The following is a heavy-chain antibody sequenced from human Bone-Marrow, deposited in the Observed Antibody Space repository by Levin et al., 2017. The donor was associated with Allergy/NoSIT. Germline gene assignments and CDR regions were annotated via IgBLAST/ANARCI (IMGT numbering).Heavy chain of an antibody. Sequence: GESLKISCKASGYTFTGYYMHWVRQAPGQGLEWMGRINPKSGGTNYAQKFQGRVTMTRDTSISTAYMELSRLRSDDTAVYYCASFDCGGDCPSADKDWYFDRWGRGTLITVSS. D-gene: IGHD2-21*02. CDR1: GYTFTGYY. CDR2: INPKSGGT. CDR3: ASFDCGGDCPSADKDWYFDR. J-gene: IGHJ2*01. V-gene: IGHV1-2*06.